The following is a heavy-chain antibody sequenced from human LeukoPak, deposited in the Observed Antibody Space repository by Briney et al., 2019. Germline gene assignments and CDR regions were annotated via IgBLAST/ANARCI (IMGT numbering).Heavy chain of an antibody. CDR3: ARDMRGQPLLPKPNDY. CDR1: GFTFSSYW. CDR2: IKQDGSEK. V-gene: IGHV3-7*01. D-gene: IGHD2-21*02. J-gene: IGHJ4*02. Sequence: GGSLRLSCAASGFTFSSYWMSWVRQAPGKGLEWVANIKQDGSEKYYVDSVKGRFTISRDNAKNSLSLQMNSLRAEDTAVYYCARDMRGQPLLPKPNDYWGQGTLVTVSS.